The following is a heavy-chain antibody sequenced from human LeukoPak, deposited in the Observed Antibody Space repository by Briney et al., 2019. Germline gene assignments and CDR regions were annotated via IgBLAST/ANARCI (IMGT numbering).Heavy chain of an antibody. J-gene: IGHJ5*02. V-gene: IGHV4-4*07. D-gene: IGHD2-8*01. CDR2: IYTSENT. CDR1: GGSISSYY. CDR3: ARDRCSNGVCSNWFDP. Sequence: SETPSLTCTVSGGSISSYYWSWIRQPAGKGLEWIGRIYTSENTNYNPSLMSRVTMSVDTSKNQFFLKLSSVTAADTAVYYCARDRCSNGVCSNWFDPWGQGTLVTVSS.